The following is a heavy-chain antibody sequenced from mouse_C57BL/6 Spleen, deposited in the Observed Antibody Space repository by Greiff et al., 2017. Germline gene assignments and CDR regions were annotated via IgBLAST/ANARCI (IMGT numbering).Heavy chain of an antibody. J-gene: IGHJ1*03. CDR3: ARNHYGNLHWYFDV. CDR1: GYTFTSYT. Sequence: QVQLQQSGAELARPGASVKMSCKASGYTFTSYTMHWVKQRPGQGLEWIGYINPSSGYTKYNQKFKDKATLTADKSSSTAYMQLSSLTSEDSAVYYCARNHYGNLHWYFDVWGTGTTGTVSS. CDR2: INPSSGYT. D-gene: IGHD2-1*01. V-gene: IGHV1-4*01.